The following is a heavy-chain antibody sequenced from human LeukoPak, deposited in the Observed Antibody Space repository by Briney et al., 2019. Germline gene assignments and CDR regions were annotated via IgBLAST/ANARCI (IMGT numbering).Heavy chain of an antibody. CDR3: ATGGVNSYVDHFDI. V-gene: IGHV4-30-4*07. D-gene: IGHD3-10*02. CDR2: ISSTGST. CDR1: GGSLNSGGYS. J-gene: IGHJ3*02. Sequence: SETLSLTCAVSGGSLNSGGYSWSWIRQPPGKGLEWIGYISSTGSTYYNLSLKSRLSISSDTAKNQCSLNLSAVTAAATAVYYGATGGVNSYVDHFDIWGQGTMVTVSS.